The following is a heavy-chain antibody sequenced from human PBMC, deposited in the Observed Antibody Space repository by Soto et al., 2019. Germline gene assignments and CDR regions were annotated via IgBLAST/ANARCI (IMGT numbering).Heavy chain of an antibody. CDR1: GASITRDGYY. CDR3: ARTVGSGSPDFDY. V-gene: IGHV4-31*03. CDR2: IYYSGNT. J-gene: IGHJ4*02. Sequence: TSETLSLTCTVSGASITRDGYYWSWLRQHPGKGLEWIGHIYYSGNTYCDLSLGSRLTISVDTSKNQFSLRLTSVTAADTAVYYCARTVGSGSPDFDYWGQGTLVTVSS. D-gene: IGHD3-10*01.